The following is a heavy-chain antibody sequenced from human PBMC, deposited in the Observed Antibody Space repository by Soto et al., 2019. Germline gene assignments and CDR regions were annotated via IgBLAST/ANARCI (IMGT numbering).Heavy chain of an antibody. CDR2: ISGSGGST. J-gene: IGHJ6*02. V-gene: IGHV3-23*01. CDR3: AKVKGLKYGMDV. Sequence: EVQLLESGGGLVHPGGSLRLSCTASGFTFSSYAMSWVRQAPGKGLEWVSLISGSGGSTYYADSVKGRFTISRDNSKNTLNLQMNSLRAEDTAVYYCAKVKGLKYGMDVWGQGTTVTVSS. CDR1: GFTFSSYA.